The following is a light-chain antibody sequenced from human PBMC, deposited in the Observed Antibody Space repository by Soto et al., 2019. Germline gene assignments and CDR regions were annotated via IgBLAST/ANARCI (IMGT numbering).Light chain of an antibody. CDR1: QSVSSK. CDR3: QQYNNWPTWT. Sequence: EIVMTQSPATRSVSAGDRATLSCRASQSVSSKLAWYQHKPGQAPRLLVYGASTRATGIPARFSGSGSGTEFTLTISSLQSEDFAVYYCQQYNNWPTWTFGQGTKVDIK. V-gene: IGKV3-15*01. J-gene: IGKJ1*01. CDR2: GAS.